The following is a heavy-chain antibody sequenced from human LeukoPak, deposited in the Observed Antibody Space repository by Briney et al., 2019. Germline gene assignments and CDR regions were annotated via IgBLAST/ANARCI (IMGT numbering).Heavy chain of an antibody. J-gene: IGHJ4*02. V-gene: IGHV3-33*06. D-gene: IGHD2-21*02. Sequence: GGSLRLSCAASGFTFSGYGMNWVRQAPGKGLDWLAIIWYDGSKTHYVDSVKGRFTISRDNSENTLYLQMNDLRADDTAVYYCAKSNGDYKKGFDYWGQGTLVTVSS. CDR3: AKSNGDYKKGFDY. CDR2: IWYDGSKT. CDR1: GFTFSGYG.